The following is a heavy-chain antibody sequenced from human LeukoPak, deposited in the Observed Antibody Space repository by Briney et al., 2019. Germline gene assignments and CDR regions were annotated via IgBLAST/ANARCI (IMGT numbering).Heavy chain of an antibody. Sequence: PGRSLRLSCAASGFTFSSYSMNWVRQAPGKGLEWVSSISSSSYIYYADSVKGRFTISRDNAKNSLYLQMNSLRVEDTAVYYCARDLGSGWYLGDAFDIWGQGTMVTVSS. J-gene: IGHJ3*02. CDR2: ISSSSYI. CDR3: ARDLGSGWYLGDAFDI. V-gene: IGHV3-21*01. D-gene: IGHD6-19*01. CDR1: GFTFSSYS.